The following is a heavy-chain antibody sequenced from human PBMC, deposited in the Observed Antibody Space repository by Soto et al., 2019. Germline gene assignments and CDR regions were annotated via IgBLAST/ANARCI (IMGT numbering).Heavy chain of an antibody. V-gene: IGHV1-69*13. CDR2: IIPIFGTA. J-gene: IGHJ6*02. D-gene: IGHD2-15*01. Sequence: SVKVSCKASGGTFSSYAISWVRQAPGQGLEWMGGIIPIFGTANYAQKFQGRVTITADESTSTAYMELRSLRSEDTAVYFCAGGEYCSGGSCYPSDVYYYYGMDVWGQGTTVTVSS. CDR1: GGTFSSYA. CDR3: AGGEYCSGGSCYPSDVYYYYGMDV.